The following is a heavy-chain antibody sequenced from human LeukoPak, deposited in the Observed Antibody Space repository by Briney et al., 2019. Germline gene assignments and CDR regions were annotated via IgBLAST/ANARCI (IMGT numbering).Heavy chain of an antibody. J-gene: IGHJ6*03. D-gene: IGHD5-12*01. V-gene: IGHV3-23*01. CDR2: ISGSGGST. CDR1: GFTFSSYA. Sequence: PGGSLRLSCAASGFTFSSYAMNWARQAPGKGLEWVSTISGSGGSTYCADSVKGRFTISRDNSKNTLYVQMNSLRAEDTAIYYCTKGSPGFYYYMDVWGRGTTVTVSS. CDR3: TKGSPGFYYYMDV.